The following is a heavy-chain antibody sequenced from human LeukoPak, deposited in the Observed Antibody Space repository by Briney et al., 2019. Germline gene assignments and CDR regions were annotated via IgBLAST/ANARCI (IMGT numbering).Heavy chain of an antibody. D-gene: IGHD6-25*01. J-gene: IGHJ6*03. Sequence: PGGSLRLSCAASGFTFSSYAMSWVRQAPGKWREWVSAISGSGGSTYYADSVKGRFTISRDNSKNTLYLQMNSLRAEDTAVYYCSKDRTASYYYYYMDVWGKGTTVTVSS. CDR3: SKDRTASYYYYYMDV. V-gene: IGHV3-23*01. CDR1: GFTFSSYA. CDR2: ISGSGGST.